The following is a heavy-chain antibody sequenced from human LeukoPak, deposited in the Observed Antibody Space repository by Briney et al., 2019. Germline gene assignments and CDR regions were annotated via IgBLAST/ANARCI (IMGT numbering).Heavy chain of an antibody. CDR2: IRYDGSNK. D-gene: IGHD6-13*01. Sequence: GGSLRLSCAASGFTFSDYYMSWIRQAPGKGLEWVAFIRYDGSNKYYADSVKGRFTISRDNSKNTLYLQMNSLRAEDTAVYYCAKVHPGGGAAAGLWGQGTLVTVSS. J-gene: IGHJ4*02. V-gene: IGHV3-30*02. CDR3: AKVHPGGGAAAGL. CDR1: GFTFSDYY.